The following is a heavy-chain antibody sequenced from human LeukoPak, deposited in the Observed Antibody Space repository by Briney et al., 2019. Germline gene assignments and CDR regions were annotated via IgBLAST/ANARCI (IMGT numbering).Heavy chain of an antibody. CDR2: IKSKTDGGTT. J-gene: IGHJ4*02. D-gene: IGHD3-3*01. CDR3: TTGAGDYDFWSGYTSFDY. Sequence: GGSLRLSCAASGFTLSNAWMSWVRQAPGKGLEWVGRIKSKTDGGTTDYAAPVKGRFAISRDDSKNTLYLQMNSLKTEDTAVYYCTTGAGDYDFWSGYTSFDYWGQGTLVTVSS. CDR1: GFTLSNAW. V-gene: IGHV3-15*01.